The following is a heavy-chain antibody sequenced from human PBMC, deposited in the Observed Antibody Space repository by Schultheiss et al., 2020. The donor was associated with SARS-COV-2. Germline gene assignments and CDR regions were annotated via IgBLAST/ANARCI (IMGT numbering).Heavy chain of an antibody. CDR2: IYYSGST. D-gene: IGHD6-13*01. V-gene: IGHV4-59*08. CDR3: ARHGSWYDQEQFDY. CDR1: GGSFSGYS. J-gene: IGHJ4*02. Sequence: SETLSLTCAVYGGSFSGYSWGWIRQPPGKGLEWIGYIYYSGSTNSTPSLKSRVTISVDTSRNQFSLKLSAVTAADTTMYYCARHGSWYDQEQFDYWGQGTLVTVSS.